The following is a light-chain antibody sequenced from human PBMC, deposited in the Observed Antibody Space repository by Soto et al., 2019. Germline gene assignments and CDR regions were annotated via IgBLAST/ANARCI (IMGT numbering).Light chain of an antibody. V-gene: IGKV3-15*01. CDR2: RAS. CDR1: QHVSSN. Sequence: EIVMTQSPATLSVSPGGSATLSCRASQHVSSNFAWYRQKPGQAPTLLIYRASTRATGIPARFSGSGSGTEFTLTISSLESEDFAGYYCQQYNNWPYTFGQGTKLEIK. J-gene: IGKJ2*01. CDR3: QQYNNWPYT.